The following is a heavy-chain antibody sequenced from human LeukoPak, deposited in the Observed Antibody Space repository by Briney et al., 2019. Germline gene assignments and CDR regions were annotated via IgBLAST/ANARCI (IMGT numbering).Heavy chain of an antibody. CDR2: INPSGGTT. J-gene: IGHJ4*02. D-gene: IGHD5-24*01. Sequence: ASVTVSCKASGYTFTSYYMHWVRQAPGQGLEWMGIINPSGGTTSYTQKFQGRVTMTRDTSTSTVYMELSSLRSEDTAVYYCARAFGDGDPPDYWGQGTLVTVSS. CDR3: ARAFGDGDPPDY. CDR1: GYTFTSYY. V-gene: IGHV1-46*01.